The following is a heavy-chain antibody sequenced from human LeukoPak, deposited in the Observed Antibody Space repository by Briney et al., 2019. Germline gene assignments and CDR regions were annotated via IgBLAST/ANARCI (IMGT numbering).Heavy chain of an antibody. D-gene: IGHD4-11*01. J-gene: IGHJ6*03. CDR1: GFTFDDYA. CDR3: AKGGAIDYSNPGGYMDV. CDR2: ISWNSGSI. V-gene: IGHV3-9*01. Sequence: PGRSLRLSCAASGFTFDDYAMHWVRQAPGKGLEWVSGISWNSGSIGYADSVKGRFTISRDNAKNSLYLQMNSLRAEDTALYYCAKGGAIDYSNPGGYMDVWGKGTTVTVSS.